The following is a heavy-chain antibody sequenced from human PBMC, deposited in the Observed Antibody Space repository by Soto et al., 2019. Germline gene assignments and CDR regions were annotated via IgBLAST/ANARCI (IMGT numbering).Heavy chain of an antibody. J-gene: IGHJ6*02. CDR2: ISAYNGNT. V-gene: IGHV1-18*01. CDR3: ARDQVKIYYYYGMDV. Sequence: ASVKVSCKAPGYTFTSYGISWVRQAPGQGLEWMGWISAYNGNTNYAQKLQGRVTMTTDTSTSTAYMELRSLRSDDTAVYYCARDQVKIYYYYGMDVWGQGTTVTVSS. CDR1: GYTFTSYG.